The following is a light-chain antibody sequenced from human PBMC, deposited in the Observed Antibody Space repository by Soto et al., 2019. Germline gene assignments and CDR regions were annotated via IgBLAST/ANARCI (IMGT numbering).Light chain of an antibody. CDR1: SSDVGGYNY. J-gene: IGLJ1*01. CDR3: SSYTSSSTLSTYV. CDR2: DVS. V-gene: IGLV2-14*03. Sequence: QSVLTQPASVSGSPGQSITISCTGTSSDVGGYNYVSWYQHHPGKAPKLMIYDVSNRPSGVSNRFSGSKSGNTASLIISGLQAEDEADYHCSSYTSSSTLSTYVFGTGTKVTVL.